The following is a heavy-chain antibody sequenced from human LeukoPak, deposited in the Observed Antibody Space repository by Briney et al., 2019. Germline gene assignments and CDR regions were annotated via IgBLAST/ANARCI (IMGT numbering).Heavy chain of an antibody. CDR2: IKSDGST. V-gene: IGHV3-74*01. CDR3: ARDHYYSVDY. D-gene: IGHD1-26*01. Sequence: GGSLRLSCAASGFTFSNAWMHWVRHAPGKGLVWVSLIKSDGSTIYADSVKGRFTISRDNAKSTIYLQMNSLRVEDTAVYYCARDHYYSVDYWGQGTLVTVSS. CDR1: GFTFSNAW. J-gene: IGHJ4*02.